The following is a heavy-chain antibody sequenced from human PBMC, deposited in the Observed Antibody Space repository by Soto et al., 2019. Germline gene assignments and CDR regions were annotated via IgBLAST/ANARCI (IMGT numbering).Heavy chain of an antibody. D-gene: IGHD3-3*01. CDR1: GFTFSSYS. Sequence: PGGSLRLSCAASGFTFSSYSMNWVRQAPGKGLEWVSSISSSSSYIYYADSVKGRFTISRDNAKNSLYLQMNSLRAEDTAVYYCARIGDFWSGYWPAYYYGMDVWGQGTTVTVSS. CDR2: ISSSSSYI. V-gene: IGHV3-21*01. J-gene: IGHJ6*02. CDR3: ARIGDFWSGYWPAYYYGMDV.